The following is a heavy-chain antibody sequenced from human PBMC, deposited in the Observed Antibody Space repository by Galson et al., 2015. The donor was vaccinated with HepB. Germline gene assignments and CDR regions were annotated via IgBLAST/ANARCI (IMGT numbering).Heavy chain of an antibody. CDR2: ISAYNGNT. V-gene: IGHV1-18*01. D-gene: IGHD6-19*01. CDR3: ARDLEGLTVPATHY. Sequence: SVKVSCKASGYTFTSYGITWVRQAPGQGLEWMGSISAYNGNTYYAEKLRGRVTMTTDTSTSIAYIELRSQRSDDTAVYYCARDLEGLTVPATHYWGQGTLVTVSS. CDR1: GYTFTSYG. J-gene: IGHJ4*02.